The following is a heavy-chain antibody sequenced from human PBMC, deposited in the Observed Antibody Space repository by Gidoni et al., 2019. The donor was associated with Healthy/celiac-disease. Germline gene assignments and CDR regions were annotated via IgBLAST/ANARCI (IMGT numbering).Heavy chain of an antibody. J-gene: IGHJ4*02. CDR1: GYPFPNYY. CDR3: ARDIFCSNGVCQDY. CDR2: NNPSGGST. Sequence: QLVQSGAEGKKTGGSVEVSCPASGYPFPNYYMHWVRQAPGQGLEWMGINNPSGGSTSYAQKFQGRVTMTRDTSTSTVYMELSSLRSEDTAVYYCARDIFCSNGVCQDYWGQGTLVTVSS. D-gene: IGHD2-8*01. V-gene: IGHV1-46*01.